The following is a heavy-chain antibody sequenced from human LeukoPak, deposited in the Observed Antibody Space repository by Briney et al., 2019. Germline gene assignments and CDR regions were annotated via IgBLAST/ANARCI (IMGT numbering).Heavy chain of an antibody. J-gene: IGHJ4*02. CDR2: ISGSGGST. V-gene: IGHV3-23*01. CDR1: GFTFSSYA. CDR3: AKVGYSSSWGGYYFDY. Sequence: GGSLRLSCAASGFTFSSYAMSWVRQAPGKGLEWVSAISGSGGSTYYANSVKGRFTISRDNSKNTLYLQMNSLRAEDTAVYYCAKVGYSSSWGGYYFDYWGQGTLVTVSS. D-gene: IGHD6-13*01.